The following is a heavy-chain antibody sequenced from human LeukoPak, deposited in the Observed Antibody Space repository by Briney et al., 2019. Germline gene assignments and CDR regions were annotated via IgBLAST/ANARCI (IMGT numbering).Heavy chain of an antibody. CDR3: ARERISGSYYDY. V-gene: IGHV3-30-3*01. CDR2: TSSDETNK. J-gene: IGHJ4*02. Sequence: GGSLRLSCAASGFTFSSYAMSWVRQAPGKGLEWVAVTSSDETNKYYAESVKGRFTISRDNSKNALYLQMNNLGVEDTAVYYCARERISGSYYDYWGQGTLVAVSS. D-gene: IGHD1-26*01. CDR1: GFTFSSYA.